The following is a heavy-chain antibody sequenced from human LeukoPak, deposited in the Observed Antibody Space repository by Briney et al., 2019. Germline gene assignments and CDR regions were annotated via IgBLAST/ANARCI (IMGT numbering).Heavy chain of an antibody. CDR3: ARGGYHYYMDV. CDR2: INPNSGGT. V-gene: IGHV1-2*02. Sequence: ASVKVSCKASGYTFTGYYMHWVRQAPGQGLEWMGWINPNSGGTNYAQTFQGRVTMTRDTSISSAYMELSSLRSDDTAVYYCARGGYHYYMDVWGKGTTVTVSS. J-gene: IGHJ6*03. CDR1: GYTFTGYY.